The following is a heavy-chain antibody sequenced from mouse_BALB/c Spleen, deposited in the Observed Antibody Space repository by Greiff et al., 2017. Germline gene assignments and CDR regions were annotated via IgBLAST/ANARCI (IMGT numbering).Heavy chain of an antibody. J-gene: IGHJ3*01. Sequence: EVQGVESGGGLVQPGGSLKLSCAASGFTFSSYGMSWVRQTPDKRLELVATINSNGGSTYYPDSVKGRFTISRDNAKNTLYLQMSSLKSEDTAMYYCAREGSTTATTWFAYWGQGTLVTVSA. V-gene: IGHV5-6-3*01. CDR1: GFTFSSYG. CDR2: INSNGGST. D-gene: IGHD1-2*01. CDR3: AREGSTTATTWFAY.